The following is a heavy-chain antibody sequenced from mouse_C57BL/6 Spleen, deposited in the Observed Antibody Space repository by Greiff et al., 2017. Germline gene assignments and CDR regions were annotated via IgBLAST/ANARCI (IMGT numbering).Heavy chain of an antibody. D-gene: IGHD2-1*01. Sequence: EVKVEESGGGLVQPKGSLKLSCAASGFPFNTYAIHWVRQAPGKGLEWVARIRSKSSNYATYYADSVKDRFTISRDDSQSMLFLQMNNLKTEDTAMYYCVRESLYYGNYYYAMDYWGQGTSVTVSS. CDR3: VRESLYYGNYYYAMDY. CDR1: GFPFNTYA. J-gene: IGHJ4*01. V-gene: IGHV10-3*01. CDR2: IRSKSSNYAT.